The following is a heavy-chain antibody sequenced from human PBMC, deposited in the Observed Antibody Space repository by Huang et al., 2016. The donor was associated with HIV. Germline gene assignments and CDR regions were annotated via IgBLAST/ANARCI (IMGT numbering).Heavy chain of an antibody. CDR3: YYFDH. D-gene: IGHD3-9*01. J-gene: IGHJ4*02. Sequence: EVQLVESGGRWVRPGGSLSLSCTASGFNFGTFSMVWVRQAPGKEVEWISYNRIDNGLTKYSDSCKGRVTISRDTDKNVVYYCARGKFDVLTGWDDTYYFDHWGLGTLVTVSS. CDR2: NRIDNGLT. V-gene: IGHV3-48*01. CDR1: GFNFGTFS.